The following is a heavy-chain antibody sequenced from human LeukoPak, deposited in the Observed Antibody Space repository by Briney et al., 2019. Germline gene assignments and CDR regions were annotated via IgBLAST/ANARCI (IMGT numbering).Heavy chain of an antibody. CDR3: AKRGYSYGDFDY. V-gene: IGHV1-8*01. CDR2: MNPDSGNT. D-gene: IGHD5-18*01. Sequence: ASVKVSCKASGYTFTSYDINWVRQATGQGLEWMGWMNPDSGNTGYAQKFQGRVTMTRNSSISTAYMELSSLRSEDTAVYYCAKRGYSYGDFDYWGQGTLVTVSS. J-gene: IGHJ4*02. CDR1: GYTFTSYD.